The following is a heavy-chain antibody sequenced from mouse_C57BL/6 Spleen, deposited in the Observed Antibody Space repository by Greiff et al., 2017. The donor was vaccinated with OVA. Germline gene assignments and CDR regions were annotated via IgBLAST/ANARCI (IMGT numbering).Heavy chain of an antibody. CDR2: IHPNSGST. V-gene: IGHV1-64*01. Sequence: QVQLQQSGAELVKPGASVKLSCKASGYTFTSYWMHWVKQRPGQGLEWIGMIHPNSGSTNYNEKFKSKATLTVDKSSSTAYMQLSSLTSEDSAVYYCARSYDYDGGAPWFAYWGQGTLVTVSA. CDR3: ARSYDYDGGAPWFAY. D-gene: IGHD2-4*01. CDR1: GYTFTSYW. J-gene: IGHJ3*01.